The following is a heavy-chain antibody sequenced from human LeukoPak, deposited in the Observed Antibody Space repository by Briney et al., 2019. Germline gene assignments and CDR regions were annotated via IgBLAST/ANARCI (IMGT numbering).Heavy chain of an antibody. CDR3: ARETYYFDY. CDR2: ISSSGSTI. J-gene: IGHJ4*02. CDR1: GFTFSIYH. V-gene: IGHV3-48*03. Sequence: GGSLRLFCRASGFTFSIYHMKGVRQAPGKGLEGVSYISSSGSTIYYADSVKGRFTISRDNAKNSLYLQMNSLRAEDTAVYYCARETYYFDYWGQGTLVTVSS.